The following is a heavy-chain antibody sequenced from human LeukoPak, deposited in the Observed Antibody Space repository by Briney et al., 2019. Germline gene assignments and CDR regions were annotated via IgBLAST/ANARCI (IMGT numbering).Heavy chain of an antibody. CDR2: IYHSGST. D-gene: IGHD2-2*01. CDR1: GGSISTYY. J-gene: IGHJ6*03. Sequence: SETLSLTCTVSGGSISTYYWSWIRQPPGKGLEWIGEIYHSGSTNYNPSLKSQATISVDTSKNQFSLRLSSVTAADTAVYYCASSDCSSTSCYLAGYMDVWGKGTTVTVSS. CDR3: ASSDCSSTSCYLAGYMDV. V-gene: IGHV4-59*08.